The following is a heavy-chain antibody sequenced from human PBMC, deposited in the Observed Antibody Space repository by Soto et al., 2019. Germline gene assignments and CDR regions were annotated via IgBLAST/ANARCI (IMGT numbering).Heavy chain of an antibody. CDR3: AKDTSIQYYYGLGSYSGFDY. D-gene: IGHD3-10*01. CDR2: ISWNSGSI. J-gene: IGHJ4*02. Sequence: EVQLVESGGGLVQPGRSLRLSCAASGFTFDDYAMHWVRQAPGKGLEWVSGISWNSGSIGYADSVKGRFTISRDNAKNSLYLQMNSLRAEDTALYYCAKDTSIQYYYGLGSYSGFDYWGQGTLVTVSS. V-gene: IGHV3-9*01. CDR1: GFTFDDYA.